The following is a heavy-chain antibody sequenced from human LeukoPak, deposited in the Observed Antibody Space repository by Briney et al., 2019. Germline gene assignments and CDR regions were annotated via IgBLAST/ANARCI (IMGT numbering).Heavy chain of an antibody. J-gene: IGHJ4*02. CDR1: GFTFSSYA. V-gene: IGHV3-30-3*01. Sequence: GGSLRLSCAASGFTFSSYAMHWVRQAPGKGLEWVAVISYDGSNKYYADSVKGRFTISRDNSKNTPYLQMNSLRAEDTAVYYCARDPPNIGAVAGYFDYWGQGTLVTVSS. CDR2: ISYDGSNK. D-gene: IGHD6-19*01. CDR3: ARDPPNIGAVAGYFDY.